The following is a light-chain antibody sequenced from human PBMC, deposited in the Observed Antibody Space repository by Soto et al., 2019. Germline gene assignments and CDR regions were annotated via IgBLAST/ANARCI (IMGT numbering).Light chain of an antibody. CDR2: GAS. V-gene: IGKV3-20*01. Sequence: EIVLTQSPGTLSLSPGERATLSCRASQSVSSAYLAWYQQIPGQAPRLLIYGASSRATGIPDRFSGSGSGTDFTLTIRGLEPEDFAVYYCQQSGSSFYTLGQGTKLEIK. CDR1: QSVSSAY. CDR3: QQSGSSFYT. J-gene: IGKJ2*01.